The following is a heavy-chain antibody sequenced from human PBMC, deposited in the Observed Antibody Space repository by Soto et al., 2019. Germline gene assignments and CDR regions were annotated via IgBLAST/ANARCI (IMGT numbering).Heavy chain of an antibody. Sequence: SETLSLTCTVSGGSISSSSYYWGWIRQPPGKGLEWIGSIYYSGSTYYNPSLKSRVTISVDTSKNQFSLKLSSVTAADTAVYYCAAPLPLAARPGIIDYWGQGTLVTVSS. V-gene: IGHV4-39*01. D-gene: IGHD6-6*01. CDR2: IYYSGST. J-gene: IGHJ4*02. CDR1: GGSISSSSYY. CDR3: AAPLPLAARPGIIDY.